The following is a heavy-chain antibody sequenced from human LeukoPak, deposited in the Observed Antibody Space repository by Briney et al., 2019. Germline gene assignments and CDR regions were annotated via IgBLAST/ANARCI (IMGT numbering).Heavy chain of an antibody. CDR1: GFTFSNCW. J-gene: IGHJ3*01. Sequence: GGSLRLSCAASGFTFSNCWMIWVRQAPGKGLEWVANIRGDGSLKYYVDSVKGRFTISRDNAKNSLYLQMNSLRAEDMAIYYCARDSGGFSSVYYDAFDFWGQGTVVTVSS. D-gene: IGHD5/OR15-5a*01. CDR2: IRGDGSLK. V-gene: IGHV3-7*01. CDR3: ARDSGGFSSVYYDAFDF.